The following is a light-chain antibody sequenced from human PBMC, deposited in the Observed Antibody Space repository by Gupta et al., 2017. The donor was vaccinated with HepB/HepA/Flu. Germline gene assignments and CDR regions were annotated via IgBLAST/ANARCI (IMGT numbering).Light chain of an antibody. CDR1: QSVISS. V-gene: IGKV3-15*01. Sequence: ELVLTPSPVHLPVSPGERATLSCRASQSVISSVAWYQQKPGQAPKLLIYGASTRATGVPARFSGSGSGTEFTRTISSLQSEDFAVYYWQQYNNWPRTFGQGTKVEIK. CDR3: QQYNNWPRT. CDR2: GAS. J-gene: IGKJ1*01.